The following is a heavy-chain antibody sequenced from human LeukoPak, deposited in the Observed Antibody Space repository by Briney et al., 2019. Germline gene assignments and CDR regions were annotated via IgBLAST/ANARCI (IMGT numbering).Heavy chain of an antibody. V-gene: IGHV4-30-4*08. CDR1: GGSISGHY. D-gene: IGHD3-22*01. J-gene: IGHJ4*02. Sequence: SETLSLTCTVSGGSISGHYWTWIRQPPGKGLEWIGYIYHSGSTYYNPSLKSRVTISIDTSKNQFSLKLSSVTAADTAVYYCARVQGASSGYYRIFDYWGQGTLVTVSS. CDR2: IYHSGST. CDR3: ARVQGASSGYYRIFDY.